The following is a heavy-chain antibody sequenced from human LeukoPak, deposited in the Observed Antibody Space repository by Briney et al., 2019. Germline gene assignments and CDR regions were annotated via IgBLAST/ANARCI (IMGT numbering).Heavy chain of an antibody. CDR3: ARILLYDSSGYWFDP. J-gene: IGHJ5*02. CDR1: GGSISSYY. Sequence: SETLSLTCTVSGGSISSYYWSWIRQPAGKGLEWIGRIYTSGSTNYNPSLKSRVTMSVDTSKNQFSLKLSSVTAADTAVYYCARILLYDSSGYWFDPWGQGTLVTVSS. CDR2: IYTSGST. V-gene: IGHV4-4*07. D-gene: IGHD3-22*01.